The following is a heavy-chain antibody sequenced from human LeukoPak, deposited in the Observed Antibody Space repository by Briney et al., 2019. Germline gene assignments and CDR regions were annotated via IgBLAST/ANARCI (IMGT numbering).Heavy chain of an antibody. CDR3: ARVDTAMVIAFDI. J-gene: IGHJ3*02. D-gene: IGHD5-18*01. V-gene: IGHV3-11*01. CDR1: GFTFSDYY. CDR2: ISSSGSTI. Sequence: GGSLRLSCAASGFTFSDYYMSWIRQAPGKGLEWVSYISSSGSTIYYADSVKGRFTIPRDNAKNSLYLQMNSLRAEDTAVYYCARVDTAMVIAFDIWGQGTMVTVSS.